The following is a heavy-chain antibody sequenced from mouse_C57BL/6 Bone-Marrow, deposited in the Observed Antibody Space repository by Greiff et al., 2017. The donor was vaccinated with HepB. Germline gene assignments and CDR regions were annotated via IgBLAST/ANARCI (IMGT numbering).Heavy chain of an antibody. D-gene: IGHD4-1*01. CDR2: ISDGGSYT. CDR1: GFTFSSYA. Sequence: DVQLVESGGGLVKPGGSLKLSCAASGFTFSSYAMSWVRQTPEKRLEWVATISDGGSYTYYPDNVKGRFTISRDNAKNNLYLQMSHLKSEDTAMYYCAALTGTWFAYWGQGTLVTVSA. J-gene: IGHJ3*01. CDR3: AALTGTWFAY. V-gene: IGHV5-4*01.